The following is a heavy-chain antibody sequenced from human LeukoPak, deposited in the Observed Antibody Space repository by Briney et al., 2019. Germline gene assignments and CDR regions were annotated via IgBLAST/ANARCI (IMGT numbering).Heavy chain of an antibody. J-gene: IGHJ6*03. V-gene: IGHV4-38-2*02. CDR2: IYHSGST. CDR1: GYSISSGYY. CDR3: ATGSGSLYYYYYYMDV. Sequence: SETLSLTCTVSGYSISSGYYWGWIRQPPGKGLEWIGSIYHSGSTYYNPSLKSRVTISVDTSKNQFSLKLSSVTAADTAVYYCATGSGSLYYYYYYMDVWGKGTTVTISS. D-gene: IGHD3-10*01.